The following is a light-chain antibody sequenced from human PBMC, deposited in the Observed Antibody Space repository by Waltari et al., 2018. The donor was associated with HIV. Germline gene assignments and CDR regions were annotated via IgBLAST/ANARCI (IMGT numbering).Light chain of an antibody. CDR3: CSYAGSSTPV. CDR1: SSDVGSYNL. J-gene: IGLJ2*01. CDR2: EVS. Sequence: QSALTQPASVSGSPGQSITISCTGTSSDVGSYNLFSWYQQPPGKAPKLMIYEVSKRPSGVSNRFSGSKSGNTASLTISGLQAEDEADYYCCSYAGSSTPVFGGGTKLTVL. V-gene: IGLV2-23*02.